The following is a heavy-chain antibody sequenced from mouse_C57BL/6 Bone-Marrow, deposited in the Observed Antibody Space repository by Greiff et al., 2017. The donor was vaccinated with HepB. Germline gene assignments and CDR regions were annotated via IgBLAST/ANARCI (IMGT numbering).Heavy chain of an antibody. CDR2: IDPENGDT. CDR3: TTMAPGDY. Sequence: EVQLQESGAELVRPGASVKLSCTASGFNIKDDYMHWVKQRPEQGLEWIGWIDPENGDTEYASKFQGKATITADTSSNTAYLQLSSLTSEDTAVYYCTTMAPGDYWGQGTTLTVAS. D-gene: IGHD1-1*02. CDR1: GFNIKDDY. J-gene: IGHJ2*01. V-gene: IGHV14-4*01.